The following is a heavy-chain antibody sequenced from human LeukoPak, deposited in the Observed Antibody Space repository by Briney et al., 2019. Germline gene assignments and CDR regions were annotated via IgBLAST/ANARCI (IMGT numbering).Heavy chain of an antibody. CDR1: GFTVSSNY. Sequence: GGSLRPSCAASGFTVSSNYMSWVRQAPGKGLEWVSVIYSGGSTYYADSVKGRFTISRDNSKNTLYLQMNSLRAEDTAVYYCAKDRSGWYVYWGQGTLVTVSS. J-gene: IGHJ4*02. D-gene: IGHD6-19*01. CDR3: AKDRSGWYVY. CDR2: IYSGGST. V-gene: IGHV3-53*01.